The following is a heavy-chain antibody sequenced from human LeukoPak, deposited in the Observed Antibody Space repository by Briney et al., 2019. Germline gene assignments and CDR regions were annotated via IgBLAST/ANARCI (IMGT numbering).Heavy chain of an antibody. CDR3: ARDYNWNPPDY. D-gene: IGHD1-1*01. CDR2: INSEGSIT. V-gene: IGHV3-74*01. CDR1: GFTFSSHW. J-gene: IGHJ4*02. Sequence: GVYLRLSCAASGFTFSSHWMHWVRQAPGKGLVWVSRINSEGSITTYADSAQGRFTISRDNAKNTLYLQMNSLRVEDTAVYYCARDYNWNPPDYWGQGTLVTVSS.